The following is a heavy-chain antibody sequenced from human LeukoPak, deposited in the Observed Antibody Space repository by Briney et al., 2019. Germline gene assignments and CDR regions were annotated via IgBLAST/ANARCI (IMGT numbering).Heavy chain of an antibody. CDR3: ARLTAYYYMDV. D-gene: IGHD5-18*01. V-gene: IGHV4-61*10. CDR1: GGSISSGSYY. Sequence: PSETLSLTCTVSGGSISSGSYYWSWIRQPAGKGLEWIGYIYYSGSTNYNPSLKSRVTISVDTSKNQFSLKLSSVTAADTAVYYCARLTAYYYMDVWGKGTTVTVSS. J-gene: IGHJ6*03. CDR2: IYYSGST.